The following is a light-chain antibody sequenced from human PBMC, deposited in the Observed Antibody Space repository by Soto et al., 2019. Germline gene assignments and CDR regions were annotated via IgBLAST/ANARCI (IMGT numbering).Light chain of an antibody. CDR3: QQHGSSLALT. J-gene: IGKJ4*01. CDR2: GAS. Sequence: EIVLTQSPGTLSLSPGERATLSCRASQSVSNNYLAWYQRKPGQAPRLLIYGASSRATGIPDRFSGSGSGTDFTLTISRLEPEDFAVYYCQQHGSSLALTFGGGTKVDIK. V-gene: IGKV3-20*01. CDR1: QSVSNNY.